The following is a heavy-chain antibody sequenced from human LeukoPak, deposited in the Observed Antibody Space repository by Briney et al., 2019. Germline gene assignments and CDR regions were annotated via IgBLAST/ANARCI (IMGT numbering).Heavy chain of an antibody. CDR1: GFTFSSYG. CDR2: IRYDGSTQ. CDR3: ANHLFCSSASCYRWSDY. D-gene: IGHD2-2*01. J-gene: IGHJ4*02. V-gene: IGHV3-30*02. Sequence: GGSLRLSCAASGFTFSSYGMHWVRQAPGKGLERVAFIRYDGSTQYYADSVKGRFTISRDNSKNTLYLQMDSLRAEDTAVYYCANHLFCSSASCYRWSDYWGQGTLVTVSS.